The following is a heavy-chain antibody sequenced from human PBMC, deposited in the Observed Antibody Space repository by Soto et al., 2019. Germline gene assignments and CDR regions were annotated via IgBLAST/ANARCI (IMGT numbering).Heavy chain of an antibody. J-gene: IGHJ6*02. Sequence: TLSLTCTVSGGSISSGDYYWSWIRQPPGKGLEWIGYIYYSGYTYYNPSLKSRVSISVDTSKNQFSLQLTSVTAADTAVYYCARDQTGCSTSSCSGMDVWGQGTTVTVSS. D-gene: IGHD2-2*01. CDR3: ARDQTGCSTSSCSGMDV. CDR1: GGSISSGDYY. CDR2: IYYSGYT. V-gene: IGHV4-30-4*01.